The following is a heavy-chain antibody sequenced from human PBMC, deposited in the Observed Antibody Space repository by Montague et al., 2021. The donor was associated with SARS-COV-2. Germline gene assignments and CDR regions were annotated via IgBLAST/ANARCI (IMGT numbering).Heavy chain of an antibody. J-gene: IGHJ5*02. D-gene: IGHD3-10*01. CDR2: ISYDGSNQ. CDR3: ARDGQGSLLWFGELTYNWFDP. V-gene: IGHV3-30-3*01. CDR1: GFTFSSYA. Sequence: SLRLSCAASGFTFSSYAMHWVRQAPGKGLEWVAVISYDGSNQYYXDSXKGLFTISRDNSKNTLYLQMNSLRAEDTAVYYCARDGQGSLLWFGELTYNWFDPWGQGTLVTVPS.